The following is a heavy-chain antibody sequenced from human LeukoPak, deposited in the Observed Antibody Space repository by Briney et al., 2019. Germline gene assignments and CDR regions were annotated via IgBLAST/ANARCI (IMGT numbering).Heavy chain of an antibody. CDR3: ARGADTGYSSDS. CDR2: NSDSSTYI. J-gene: IGHJ5*02. CDR1: GFAFSTYN. V-gene: IGHV3-21*01. D-gene: IGHD6-19*01. Sequence: GGSLRLSCTASGFAFSTYNMNWVRQAPGKGLEWVSSNSDSSTYIYYADSVKGRFTISRDNAKKSLYLQMNSLRAEDTAVYYCARGADTGYSSDSWGQGTLVTVSS.